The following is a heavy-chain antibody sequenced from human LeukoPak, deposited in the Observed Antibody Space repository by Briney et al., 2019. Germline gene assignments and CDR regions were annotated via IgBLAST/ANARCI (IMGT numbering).Heavy chain of an antibody. J-gene: IGHJ4*02. Sequence: SETLSLTCAVYGGSFSGYYWSWIRQPPGKGLEWIGYIYYSGSTNYNPSLKSRVTISVDTSKNQFSLKLSSVTAADTAVYYCARQYYYDSSGYRDYFDYWGQGTLVTVSS. CDR3: ARQYYYDSSGYRDYFDY. CDR2: IYYSGST. V-gene: IGHV4-59*08. CDR1: GGSFSGYY. D-gene: IGHD3-22*01.